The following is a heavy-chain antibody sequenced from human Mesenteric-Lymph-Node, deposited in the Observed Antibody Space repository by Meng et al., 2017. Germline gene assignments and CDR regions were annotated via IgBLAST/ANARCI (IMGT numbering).Heavy chain of an antibody. J-gene: IGHJ4*02. V-gene: IGHV3-30*03. CDR2: ISYDGTNK. CDR1: GFTFSSYG. CDR3: FWLGESHN. D-gene: IGHD3-10*01. Sequence: QVQLVEPGGGVVQPVRSLRLSCAASGFTFSSYGMHWVRQAPGKGLEWVAVISYDGTNKYYADSVKGRFTIARDNSKNTLYLQMNSLRAEDTAVYYCFWLGESHNWGQGALVTVSS.